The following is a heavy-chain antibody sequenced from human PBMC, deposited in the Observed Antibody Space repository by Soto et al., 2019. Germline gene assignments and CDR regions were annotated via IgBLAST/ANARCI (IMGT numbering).Heavy chain of an antibody. D-gene: IGHD3-22*01. CDR3: ARDLQPRPDYYDSSGYYLGYY. V-gene: IGHV3-11*06. Sequence: GGSLRLSCAASGFTFSDYYMSWIRQAPGKGLEWVPYISSSSSYTNYADSVKGRFTISRDNAKNSLYLQMNSLRAEDTAVYYCARDLQPRPDYYDSSGYYLGYYWGHGTLVTVSS. CDR2: ISSSSSYT. J-gene: IGHJ4*01. CDR1: GFTFSDYY.